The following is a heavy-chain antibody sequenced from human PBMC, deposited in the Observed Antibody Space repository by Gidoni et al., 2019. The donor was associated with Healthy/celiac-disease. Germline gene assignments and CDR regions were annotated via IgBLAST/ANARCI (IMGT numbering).Heavy chain of an antibody. CDR2: IYTSGST. V-gene: IGHV4-4*07. D-gene: IGHD4-17*01. J-gene: IGHJ5*02. Sequence: QVQLQESGPGLVKPSETLSLTCTVSGGSISSSYWSWRRQPAGKGLEWLGRIYTSGSTNYNPSLKSRVTMSVDTSKNQFSLKLSSVTAADTAVYYCARDAKSYGDYAVAYNWFDPWGQGTLVTVSS. CDR1: GGSISSSY. CDR3: ARDAKSYGDYAVAYNWFDP.